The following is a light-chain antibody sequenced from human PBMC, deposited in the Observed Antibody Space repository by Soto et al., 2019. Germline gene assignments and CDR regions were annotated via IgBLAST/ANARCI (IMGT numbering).Light chain of an antibody. CDR2: AAS. J-gene: IGKJ1*01. CDR1: QSISSY. Sequence: DIHMTQSPSSLSASAGYIFTITCRASQSISSYLNWYQQKQGKAPKLLRYAASSLQSGVPSRLSGSGSGTDLTLTISSMQPEDFATYYCQQGYSTPQTFGQGTKVDIK. V-gene: IGKV1-39*01. CDR3: QQGYSTPQT.